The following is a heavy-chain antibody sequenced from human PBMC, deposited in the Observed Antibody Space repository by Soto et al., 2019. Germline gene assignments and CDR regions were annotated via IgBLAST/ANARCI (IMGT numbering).Heavy chain of an antibody. CDR1: GGTFSTYA. Sequence: QVQLVQSGAEVKKPESSLKVSCKAPGGTFSTYAISWVRQAPGQGLEWMGGIIPMFGTANYAQRFQDRVTITADESTNTGYMELSSLRSEDTAVYFCASGIQLWLRRINNGYSGWGQGTLVTVSS. V-gene: IGHV1-69*12. CDR3: ASGIQLWLRRINNGYSG. D-gene: IGHD5-18*01. CDR2: IIPMFGTA. J-gene: IGHJ4*02.